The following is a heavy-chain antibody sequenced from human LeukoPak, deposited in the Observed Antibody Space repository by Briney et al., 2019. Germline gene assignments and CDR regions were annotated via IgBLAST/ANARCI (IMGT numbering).Heavy chain of an antibody. J-gene: IGHJ3*02. CDR2: IYPGDSDT. Sequence: GGSLKISCKGSGYSFTNYWIGWVRQMPGKGLEWMGIIYPGDSDTRYSPSFQGQVTISADKSISTAYLQWSSLKASDTAMYYCARPPLDCSSTSCYNDAFDIWGQGTMVTVSS. CDR1: GYSFTNYW. D-gene: IGHD2-2*02. V-gene: IGHV5-51*01. CDR3: ARPPLDCSSTSCYNDAFDI.